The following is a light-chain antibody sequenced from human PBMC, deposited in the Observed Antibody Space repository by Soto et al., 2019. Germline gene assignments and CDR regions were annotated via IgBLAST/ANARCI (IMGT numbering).Light chain of an antibody. V-gene: IGKV1-12*01. J-gene: IGKJ1*01. Sequence: DIRMSQSPPSVSAYVGDRVTITCRASQDVGKWLAWYQQKPGKAPKLLIYGASSLQSGVPSRFSGSGSGTDFTLTISSLQPEDFGTYYCQQSFSTPRPFGQGTMVDIK. CDR3: QQSFSTPRP. CDR2: GAS. CDR1: QDVGKW.